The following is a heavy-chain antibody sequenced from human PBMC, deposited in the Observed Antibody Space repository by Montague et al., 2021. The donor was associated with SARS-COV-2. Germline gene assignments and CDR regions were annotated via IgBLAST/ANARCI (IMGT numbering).Heavy chain of an antibody. CDR3: ARRQDYFGAGSYIFDV. CDR2: IDNSGST. J-gene: IGHJ3*01. D-gene: IGHD3-10*01. CDR1: GASINSDSYY. Sequence: SETLSLTRTVSGASINSDSYYRDWIRQPPGKGLEWIGSIDNSGSTSYISSLESRLTISEDTPKKQFSLRLTSVTAADTAMYYCARRQDYFGAGSYIFDVWGQGIMVTVSS. V-gene: IGHV4-39*01.